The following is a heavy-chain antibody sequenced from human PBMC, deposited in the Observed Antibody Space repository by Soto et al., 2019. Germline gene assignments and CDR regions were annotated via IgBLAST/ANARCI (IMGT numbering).Heavy chain of an antibody. CDR3: ARNKLERRHFYYFDY. J-gene: IGHJ4*02. CDR1: GGTFSSYA. Sequence: GASVKVSCKASGGTFSSYAISWVRQAPGQGLEWMGGIIPIFGTANYAQKFQGRVTITADESTSTAHMELSSLRSEDTAVYYCARNKLERRHFYYFDYWGQGTLVTVSS. V-gene: IGHV1-69*13. D-gene: IGHD1-1*01. CDR2: IIPIFGTA.